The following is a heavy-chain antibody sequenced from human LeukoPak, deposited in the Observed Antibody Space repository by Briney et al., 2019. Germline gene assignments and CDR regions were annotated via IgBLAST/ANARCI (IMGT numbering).Heavy chain of an antibody. Sequence: GSLRLSCAASGFTFSSYSMHWVRQAPGKGLEWIGSFYYSGSTYYNPSLKSRVTISVDTSKNQFSLKRSSVTAADTAVYYCARDPAYCGGDCYYFDLWGRGTLVTVSS. CDR2: FYYSGST. CDR1: GFTFSSYS. CDR3: ARDPAYCGGDCYYFDL. J-gene: IGHJ2*01. D-gene: IGHD2-21*02. V-gene: IGHV4-38-2*02.